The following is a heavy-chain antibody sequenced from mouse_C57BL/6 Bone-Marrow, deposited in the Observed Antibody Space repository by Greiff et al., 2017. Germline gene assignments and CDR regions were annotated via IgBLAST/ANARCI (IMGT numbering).Heavy chain of an antibody. CDR1: GYTFTDYY. Sequence: EVQLQQSGPELVKPGASVKISCMASGYTFTDYYMNWVKQSHGKSLEWIGDINPNNGGTSYNQKFKGKATLTVDKSSSTAYMELRSLTSEDSAVYYCERDYYGSSYWYFDVWGTGTTVTVSS. J-gene: IGHJ1*03. V-gene: IGHV1-26*01. CDR2: INPNNGGT. CDR3: ERDYYGSSYWYFDV. D-gene: IGHD1-1*01.